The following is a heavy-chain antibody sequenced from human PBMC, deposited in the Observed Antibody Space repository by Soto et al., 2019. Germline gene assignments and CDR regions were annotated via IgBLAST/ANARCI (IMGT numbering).Heavy chain of an antibody. CDR1: GGSVSSGSYY. CDR3: ARTRLRGYSGYDYYFDY. D-gene: IGHD5-12*01. V-gene: IGHV4-61*01. CDR2: IYYSGST. J-gene: IGHJ4*02. Sequence: SETLSLTCTVSGGSVSSGSYYWSWIRQPPGKGLEWIGYIYYSGSTNYNPSLKSRVTISVDTSKNQFSLKLSSVTAADTAVYYCARTRLRGYSGYDYYFDYWGQGTLVTVSS.